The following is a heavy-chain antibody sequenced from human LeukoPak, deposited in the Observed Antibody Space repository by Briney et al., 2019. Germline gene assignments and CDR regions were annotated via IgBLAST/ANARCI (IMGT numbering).Heavy chain of an antibody. V-gene: IGHV4-34*01. CDR1: GGSFSGYY. CDR3: ARVSGRYYYDSSGYPILFHRRPADYGMDV. CDR2: VNHSGST. D-gene: IGHD3-22*01. Sequence: SETLSLTCAVYGGSFSGYYWSWIRQPPGKGLEWIGEVNHSGSTNYNPSLKSRVTISVDTSKNQFSLKLSSVTAADTAVYYCARVSGRYYYDSSGYPILFHRRPADYGMDVWGQGTTVTVSS. J-gene: IGHJ6*02.